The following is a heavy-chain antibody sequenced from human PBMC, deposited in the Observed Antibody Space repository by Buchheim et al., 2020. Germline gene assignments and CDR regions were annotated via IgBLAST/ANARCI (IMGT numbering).Heavy chain of an antibody. CDR1: GFTFSSYA. D-gene: IGHD3-10*01. CDR3: AKDWTPVLLWFGELLFSAFDI. CDR2: ISGSGGST. Sequence: EVQLLESGGGLVQPGGSLRLSCAASGFTFSSYAMSWVRQAPGKGLEWVSAISGSGGSTYYADSVKGRFTISRDNSKNKLYLQMNSLRAEDTAVYYCAKDWTPVLLWFGELLFSAFDIWGQGT. J-gene: IGHJ3*02. V-gene: IGHV3-23*01.